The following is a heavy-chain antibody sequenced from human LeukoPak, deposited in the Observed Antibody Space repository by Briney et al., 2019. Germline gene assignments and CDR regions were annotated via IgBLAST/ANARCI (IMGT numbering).Heavy chain of an antibody. D-gene: IGHD5-24*01. Sequence: GESLKISCKGSGYSFTSYWIGWVRQMPGKGLEWMGIIYPGDSDTRYSPSFQGQVTISADKSISTAYLQWSSLKASETAMYYCARLRDGYKSPRGFDYWGQGTLVTVSS. CDR1: GYSFTSYW. CDR3: ARLRDGYKSPRGFDY. CDR2: IYPGDSDT. J-gene: IGHJ4*02. V-gene: IGHV5-51*01.